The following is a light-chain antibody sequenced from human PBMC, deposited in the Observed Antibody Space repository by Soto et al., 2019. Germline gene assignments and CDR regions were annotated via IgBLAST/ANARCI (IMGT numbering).Light chain of an antibody. J-gene: IGKJ1*01. CDR2: AAS. CDR1: QSISTF. CDR3: QQYNSYSRT. V-gene: IGKV1-5*01. Sequence: DIQMTQSPSSLSASVGDRFTITCRASQSISTFLNWYQQKPGKAPNLLIYAASGLQSGVPSRFSGSGSGTEFTLTISSLQPDDFATYYCQQYNSYSRTFGQGTKVDIK.